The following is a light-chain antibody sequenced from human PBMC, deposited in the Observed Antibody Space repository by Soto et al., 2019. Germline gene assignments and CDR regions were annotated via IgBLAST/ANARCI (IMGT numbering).Light chain of an antibody. CDR2: WAS. V-gene: IGKV4-1*01. J-gene: IGKJ2*01. CDR1: QSVLYSSNNKNF. Sequence: DIVMTQSPDSLAVSLGETATINCKSSQSVLYSSNNKNFLAWYQQKPGQPPKLLIYWASTRESGVPDRFSGSGSGTDFTLTISSLQAEDVAVYYCQQYYRPPPTFVLGTELEIK. CDR3: QQYYRPPPT.